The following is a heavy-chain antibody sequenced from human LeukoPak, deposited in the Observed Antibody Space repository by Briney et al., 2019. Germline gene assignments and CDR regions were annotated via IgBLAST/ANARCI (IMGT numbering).Heavy chain of an antibody. CDR3: ARGKRGAYSSSWYTDAFDI. CDR2: INWNGGGT. Sequence: GGSLRLSCAASGFTFDDYGMSWVRQAPGKGLEWVSGINWNGGGTGYADSVKGRFTISRDSAKNSLYLQMNSLRAEDTALYYCARGKRGAYSSSWYTDAFDIWGQGTMVTVSS. J-gene: IGHJ3*02. D-gene: IGHD6-13*01. V-gene: IGHV3-20*04. CDR1: GFTFDDYG.